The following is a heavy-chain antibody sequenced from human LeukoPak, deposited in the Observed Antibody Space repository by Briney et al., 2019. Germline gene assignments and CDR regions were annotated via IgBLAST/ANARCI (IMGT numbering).Heavy chain of an antibody. Sequence: ASVKVSCKASGYTFSNYGISWVRQAPGLGLEWMGWTSYNGNTNYAEKFQDRVTMTTDTSTTTAYMELRSLESDDTAVYYCARHSGSGWQALGYWGQGTLVTVSS. CDR3: ARHSGSGWQALGY. D-gene: IGHD6-19*01. CDR1: GYTFSNYG. J-gene: IGHJ4*02. CDR2: TSYNGNT. V-gene: IGHV1-18*04.